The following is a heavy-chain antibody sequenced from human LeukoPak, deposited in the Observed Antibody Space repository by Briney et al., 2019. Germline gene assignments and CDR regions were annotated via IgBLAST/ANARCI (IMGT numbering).Heavy chain of an antibody. CDR1: GFTFSSYG. D-gene: IGHD2/OR15-2a*01. V-gene: IGHV3-30*18. Sequence: PGRSLRLSCAASGFTFSSYGMHWVRQAPGKGLEWVAVISYDGSNKYYADSVKGRFTISRDNSKNTLYLQMNSLRAEDTAVYYCAKSKGGFYAQVHMDVWGQGTTVTVSS. J-gene: IGHJ6*02. CDR2: ISYDGSNK. CDR3: AKSKGGFYAQVHMDV.